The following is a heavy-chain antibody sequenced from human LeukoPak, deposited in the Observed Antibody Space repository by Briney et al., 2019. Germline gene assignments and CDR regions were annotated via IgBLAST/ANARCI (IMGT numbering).Heavy chain of an antibody. V-gene: IGHV4-59*01. J-gene: IGHJ4*02. Sequence: SETLSLTCTVSGGSISSYYWSWIRQPPGKGLEWIGYIYYSGSTNYNPSLKSRVTISVDTSKNQFSLKLSSVTAADTAVYYCARSALIAVAAIFDYWGQGALVTVSS. CDR1: GGSISSYY. D-gene: IGHD6-19*01. CDR2: IYYSGST. CDR3: ARSALIAVAAIFDY.